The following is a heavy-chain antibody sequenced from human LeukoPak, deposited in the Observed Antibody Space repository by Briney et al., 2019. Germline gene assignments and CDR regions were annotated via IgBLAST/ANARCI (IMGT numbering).Heavy chain of an antibody. CDR1: GGSIGRYC. V-gene: IGHV4-34*01. J-gene: IGHJ4*02. D-gene: IGHD3-3*01. CDR3: ARGGYYDFWSGYYSRYFDY. Sequence: SETLSLTCTVSGGSIGRYCWSWIRQPPGKGLEWIEEINHSGSTNYNPSLKSRVTISVDTSKNQFSLKLSSVTAADTAAYYCARGGYYDFWSGYYSRYFDYWGQGTLVTVSS. CDR2: INHSGST.